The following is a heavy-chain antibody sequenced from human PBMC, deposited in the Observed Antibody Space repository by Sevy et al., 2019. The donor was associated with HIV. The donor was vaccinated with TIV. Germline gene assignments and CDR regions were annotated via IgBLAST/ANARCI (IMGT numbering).Heavy chain of an antibody. J-gene: IGHJ4*02. V-gene: IGHV3-23*01. CDR3: ANESLPLCSGWYGGFDY. CDR1: GFTFSSNA. D-gene: IGHD6-19*01. CDR2: ISGSGGST. Sequence: GGSLRLSCAASGFTFSSNAMSWVRQAPGKGLEWFSGISGSGGSTFYADSVKGRFTISRDNSKNKLYLQMNSLRVEDTTVYYCANESLPLCSGWYGGFDYWGQGTLVTVSS.